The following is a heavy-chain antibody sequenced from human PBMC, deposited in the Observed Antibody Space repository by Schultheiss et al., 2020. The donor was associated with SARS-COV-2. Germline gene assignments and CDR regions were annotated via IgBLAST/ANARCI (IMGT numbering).Heavy chain of an antibody. V-gene: IGHV4-4*07. J-gene: IGHJ1*01. D-gene: IGHD5-24*01. CDR2: IYTSGST. CDR3: ARHRDGYNAEYFQH. CDR1: GGSISSYY. Sequence: SETLSLTCTVSGGSISSYYWSWIRQPAGKGLEWIGRIYTSGSTNYNPSLKSRVTMSVDTSKNQFSLTLTSVTAADTAVYYCARHRDGYNAEYFQHWGQGTLVTVSS.